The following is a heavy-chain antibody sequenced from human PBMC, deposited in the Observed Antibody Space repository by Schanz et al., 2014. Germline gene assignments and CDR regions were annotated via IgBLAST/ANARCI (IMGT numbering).Heavy chain of an antibody. J-gene: IGHJ6*02. V-gene: IGHV3-23*01. CDR3: AKARRKSNCSGGRCFHCSYYGMDV. CDR2: ISHSGGSK. D-gene: IGHD2-15*01. CDR1: GFTFNSYA. Sequence: DVQLLESGGGLVQPGGSLRLSCAASGFTFNSYAMTWVRQAPGKGLEWVSSISHSGGSKYYADSVKGRFTISRDNSENTLYLQMNSLSADDTAVFYCAKARRKSNCSGGRCFHCSYYGMDVWGQGTTVTVSS.